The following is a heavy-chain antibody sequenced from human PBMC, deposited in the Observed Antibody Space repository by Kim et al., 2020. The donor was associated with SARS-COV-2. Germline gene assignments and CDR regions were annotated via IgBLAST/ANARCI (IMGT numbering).Heavy chain of an antibody. CDR2: INTNTGNP. D-gene: IGHD3-3*01. CDR3: ARDLRTTIVGVVIMGSYYYYYMDV. J-gene: IGHJ6*03. V-gene: IGHV7-4-1*02. Sequence: ASVKVSCKASGYTFTSYAMNWVRQAPGQGLEWMGWINTNTGNPTYAQGFTGRFVFSLDTSVSTAYLQISSLKAEDTAVYYCARDLRTTIVGVVIMGSYYYYYMDVWGKGTTVTVSS. CDR1: GYTFTSYA.